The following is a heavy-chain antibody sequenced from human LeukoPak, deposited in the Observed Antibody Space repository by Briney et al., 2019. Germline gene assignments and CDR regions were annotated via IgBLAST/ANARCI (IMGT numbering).Heavy chain of an antibody. D-gene: IGHD3-3*01. CDR3: AREQSITIFGVVIRSGNWFDP. CDR1: GGSFSGYY. Sequence: SETLSLTCAVYGGSFSGYYWSWIRQPPGKGLEWIGEINHSGSTNYNPSLKSRVTISVDTSKNQFSLKLSSVTAADTAVYYCAREQSITIFGVVIRSGNWFDPWGQGTLVTVSS. CDR2: INHSGST. V-gene: IGHV4-34*01. J-gene: IGHJ5*02.